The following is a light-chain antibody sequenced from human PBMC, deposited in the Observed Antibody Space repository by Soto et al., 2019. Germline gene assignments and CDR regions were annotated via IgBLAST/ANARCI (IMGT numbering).Light chain of an antibody. CDR1: QTIRSL. Sequence: IQMPQSPSTLSASVGARVTITCRASQTIRSLLAWSQQKPGKAPKALIYDASRLGSGVPSRFSGSGSGTEFTLTISSLQPDDFATYYCQQYQTYATFGQGTRLEI. CDR2: DAS. CDR3: QQYQTYAT. V-gene: IGKV1-5*01. J-gene: IGKJ5*01.